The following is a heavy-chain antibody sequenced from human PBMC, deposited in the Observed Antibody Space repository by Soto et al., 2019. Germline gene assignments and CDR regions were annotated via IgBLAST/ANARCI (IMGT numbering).Heavy chain of an antibody. CDR1: GGTFSTYA. Sequence: QVQLVQSVAEVKKPGSSVKVSCKASGGTFSTYAISWVRQAPGQGLEWVGGIIPIFGTANYSQKIQGRVTMTADESTRTVYMELSSLISEDTAVYSCARAASRYGTAYLSYYFGMDVWRPGSTVTVSS. CDR3: ARAASRYGTAYLSYYFGMDV. D-gene: IGHD2-8*01. CDR2: IIPIFGTA. J-gene: IGHJ6*02. V-gene: IGHV1-69*01.